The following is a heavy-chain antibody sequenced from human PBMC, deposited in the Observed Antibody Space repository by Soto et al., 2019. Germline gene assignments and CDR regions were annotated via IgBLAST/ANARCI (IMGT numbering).Heavy chain of an antibody. V-gene: IGHV4-59*08. CDR3: ARHEGYCSGGSCYAGVFDY. J-gene: IGHJ4*02. Sequence: SSETLSLTCTVSGGSISSYYWSWIRQPPGKGLEWIGYIYYSGSTNYNPSLKSRVTISVDTSKNQFSLKLSSVTAADTAVYYCARHEGYCSGGSCYAGVFDYWGQGTLVTVSS. CDR1: GGSISSYY. D-gene: IGHD2-15*01. CDR2: IYYSGST.